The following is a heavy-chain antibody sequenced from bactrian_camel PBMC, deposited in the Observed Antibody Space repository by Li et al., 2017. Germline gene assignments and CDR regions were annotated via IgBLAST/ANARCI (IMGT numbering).Heavy chain of an antibody. D-gene: IGHD3*01. CDR2: LDVDGQT. Sequence: HVQLVESGGGSVQSGGSLKLSCVASGYTYNGYCKGWFRQVRGKGREAIAQLDVDGQTTYEDSVRGRFTISRDNANNTLYLQMNSPKPEDTAMFYCAAGRRYEACPGTLKRMDYWGQGTQVTVS. CDR3: AAGRRYEACPGTLKRMDY. V-gene: IGHV3S9*01. J-gene: IGHJ4*01. CDR1: GYTYNGYC.